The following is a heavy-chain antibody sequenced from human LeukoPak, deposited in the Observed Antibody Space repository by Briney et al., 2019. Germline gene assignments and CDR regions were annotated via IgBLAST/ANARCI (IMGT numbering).Heavy chain of an antibody. CDR3: ARDWGDCSGGSCYFDI. CDR1: GFTFSSYW. D-gene: IGHD2-15*01. Sequence: GGSLRLSCAASGFTFSSYWMSWVRQAPGKGLEWVANIKQDGSEKYYVDSVKGRFTISRDNAKNSLYLQMNSLRADDTAVYYCARDWGDCSGGSCYFDIWGQGTMVTVSS. V-gene: IGHV3-7*01. J-gene: IGHJ3*02. CDR2: IKQDGSEK.